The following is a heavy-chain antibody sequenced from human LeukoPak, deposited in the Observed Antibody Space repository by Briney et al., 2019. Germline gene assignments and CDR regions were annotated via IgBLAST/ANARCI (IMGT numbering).Heavy chain of an antibody. CDR1: EFTFSSYA. J-gene: IGHJ5*02. V-gene: IGHV3-23*01. Sequence: PGGSLRLSCAASEFTFSSYAMSWVRQAPGKGLEWVSAISGSGGSTYYADSVKGRFTISRDNSKNTLYLQMNSLRAEDTAVYYCAKFYYYGSGSMEGLLWFDPWGQGTLVTVSS. CDR2: ISGSGGST. CDR3: AKFYYYGSGSMEGLLWFDP. D-gene: IGHD3-10*01.